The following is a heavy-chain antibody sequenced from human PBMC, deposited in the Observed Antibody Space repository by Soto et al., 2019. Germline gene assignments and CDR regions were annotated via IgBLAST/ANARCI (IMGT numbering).Heavy chain of an antibody. CDR2: ISGSGGST. Sequence: GGSLRLSCAASGFTFSSYAMSWVRQAPGKGLEWVSAISGSGGSTYYADSVKGRFTISRDNSKNTLYLQMNSLRAEDTAVYYCAPRGGYCSGGSCLTLFDYWGQGTLVTVSS. D-gene: IGHD2-15*01. CDR1: GFTFSSYA. J-gene: IGHJ4*02. CDR3: APRGGYCSGGSCLTLFDY. V-gene: IGHV3-23*01.